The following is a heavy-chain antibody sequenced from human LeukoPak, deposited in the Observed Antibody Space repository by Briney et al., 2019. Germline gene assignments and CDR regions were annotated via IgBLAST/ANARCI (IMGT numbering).Heavy chain of an antibody. D-gene: IGHD3-22*01. Sequence: GASVKVSCKASGGTFSSYAISWVRQAPGQGLEWMGGIIPIFGTANYAQKFQGRVTITADESTSTAYMELSSLRSEDTAVYYCARVPVPSSGYQGNAFDIWGQGTMVTVSS. CDR1: GGTFSSYA. V-gene: IGHV1-69*13. CDR3: ARVPVPSSGYQGNAFDI. CDR2: IIPIFGTA. J-gene: IGHJ3*02.